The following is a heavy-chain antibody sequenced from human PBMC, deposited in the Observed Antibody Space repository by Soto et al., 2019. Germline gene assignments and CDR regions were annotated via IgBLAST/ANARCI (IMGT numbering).Heavy chain of an antibody. CDR2: IIPIFGTA. J-gene: IGHJ6*02. D-gene: IGHD6-6*01. CDR3: ARALSSSSSVDYYYGMDV. CDR1: GGTFSSYA. V-gene: IGHV1-69*13. Sequence: ASVKVSCKASGGTFSSYAISWVRQAPGQGLEWMGGIIPIFGTANYAQKFQGRVTITADESTSTAYMELSSLRSEDTAVYYCARALSSSSSVDYYYGMDVWGQGTTVTVSS.